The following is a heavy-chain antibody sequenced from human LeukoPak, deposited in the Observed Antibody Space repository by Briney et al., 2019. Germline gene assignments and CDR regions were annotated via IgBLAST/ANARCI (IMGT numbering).Heavy chain of an antibody. CDR2: IYYSGTT. D-gene: IGHD3-22*01. V-gene: IGHV4-39*07. CDR1: GGSISSSIYY. CDR3: ASDYCDSSGYDY. Sequence: SETLSLTCTVSGGSISSSIYYWGWIRQPPGKGLEWIGSIYYSGTTNYNPSLKSRVTMSVDTSKNQFSLKLSSVTAADTAVYYCASDYCDSSGYDYWGQGTLVTVSS. J-gene: IGHJ4*02.